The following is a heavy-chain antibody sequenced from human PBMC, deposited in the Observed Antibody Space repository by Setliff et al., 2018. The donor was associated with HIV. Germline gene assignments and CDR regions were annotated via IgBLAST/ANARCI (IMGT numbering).Heavy chain of an antibody. V-gene: IGHV4-59*12. CDR1: GGSISSYF. CDR3: ARGTMLVVAAAGSGWFDP. D-gene: IGHD2-15*01. CDR2: IYYSGST. J-gene: IGHJ5*02. Sequence: PSETLSLTCTVSGGSISSYFWSWIRQPPGKGLEWIGYIYYSGSTNYNPSLKSRVTISVDTSKNQFSLKLSSVTAADTAVYYCARGTMLVVAAAGSGWFDPWGQGTLVTVSS.